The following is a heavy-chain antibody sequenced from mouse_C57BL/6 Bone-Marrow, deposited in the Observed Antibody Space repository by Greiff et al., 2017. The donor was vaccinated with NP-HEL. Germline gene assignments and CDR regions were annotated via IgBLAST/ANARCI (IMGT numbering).Heavy chain of an antibody. V-gene: IGHV2-2*01. D-gene: IGHD4-1*01. CDR3: ARNLNWEFAY. Sequence: QVQLQQSGPGLVQPSQSLSITCTVSGFSLTSYGVHWVRQSPGQGLEWLGVIWSGGSTDYNAAFISRLSISKDNYKSQVFVKMNSLQAYDAAIYYCARNLNWEFAYWGQGTLVTVSA. J-gene: IGHJ3*01. CDR1: GFSLTSYG. CDR2: IWSGGST.